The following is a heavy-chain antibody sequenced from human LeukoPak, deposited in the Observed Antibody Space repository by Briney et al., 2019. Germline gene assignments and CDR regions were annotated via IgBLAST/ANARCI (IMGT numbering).Heavy chain of an antibody. CDR1: GFPFSSYV. CDR3: ARDHGYLGY. CDR2: INHNGETI. Sequence: GGSLRLSCAASGFPFSSYVMSWVRQAPGKGLEWVSYINHNGETIYYPDFVKGRFTISRDNAKNSLYLQMNSLRAEDTAVYYCARDHGYLGYWGQGTLVTVSS. J-gene: IGHJ4*02. D-gene: IGHD6-13*01. V-gene: IGHV3-48*01.